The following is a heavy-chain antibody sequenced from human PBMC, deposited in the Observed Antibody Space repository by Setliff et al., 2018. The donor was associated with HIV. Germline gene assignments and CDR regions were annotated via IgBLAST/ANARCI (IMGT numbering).Heavy chain of an antibody. D-gene: IGHD1-1*01. J-gene: IGHJ4*02. V-gene: IGHV3-73*01. CDR3: ARDMKCDDV. CDR1: GFTFSGSP. Sequence: PGESLKISCGASGFTFSGSPMHWVRQASGKGLEWVGRIKTEAEGYATAYAASVKGRFTISRDNAKNSLYLQMSSLRVEDTAIYYCARDMKCDDVWGRGTLVTVSS. CDR2: IKTEAEGYAT.